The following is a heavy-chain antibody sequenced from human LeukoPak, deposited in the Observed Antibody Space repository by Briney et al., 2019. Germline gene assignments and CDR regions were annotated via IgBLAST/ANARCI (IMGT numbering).Heavy chain of an antibody. CDR1: GFIFSVYY. V-gene: IGHV3-11*06. CDR2: ISHSRTYT. Sequence: GGSLRLSCAASGFIFSVYYMTWIRQAPGKGLEWVSYISHSRTYTNYADSVKGRFTISRDNSKNTLYLQMNSLRAEDTAVYYCARESSGYYFDYGGQGTLVTVSS. CDR3: ARESSGYYFDY. D-gene: IGHD3-22*01. J-gene: IGHJ4*02.